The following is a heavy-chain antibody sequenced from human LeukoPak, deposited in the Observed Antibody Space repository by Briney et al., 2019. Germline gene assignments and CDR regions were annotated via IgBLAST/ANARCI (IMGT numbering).Heavy chain of an antibody. CDR2: ISYDGSNK. CDR1: GFTFSSYA. D-gene: IGHD7-27*01. Sequence: KAGGSLRLSCAASGFTFSSYAMHWVRQAPGKGLEWVAVISYDGSNKYYADSLKGRFTISRDNARNSLFLQMNSLRVEDTAMYYCARGHWGLDYWGQGTLVTVSS. J-gene: IGHJ4*02. V-gene: IGHV3-30-3*01. CDR3: ARGHWGLDY.